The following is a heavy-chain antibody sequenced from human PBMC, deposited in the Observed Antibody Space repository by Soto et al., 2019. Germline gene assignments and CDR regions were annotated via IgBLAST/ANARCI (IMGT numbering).Heavy chain of an antibody. D-gene: IGHD5-18*01. CDR3: GGYIPGVRYYGMDV. V-gene: IGHV3-23*01. CDR2: IGESGTPT. CDR1: GLTFSSYA. Sequence: EVQLLESGGGLVQPGGSLRLSCAASGLTFSSYAMKWVRQAPGKGLEWVSLIGESGTPTYYADSVKGRCTISRDNSGNTLFLEMYSLRAEDTAVYYCGGYIPGVRYYGMDVWGQGTTVTVSS. J-gene: IGHJ6*02.